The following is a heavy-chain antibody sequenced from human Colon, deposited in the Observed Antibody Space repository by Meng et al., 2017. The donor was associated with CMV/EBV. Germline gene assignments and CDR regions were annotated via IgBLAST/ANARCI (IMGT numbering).Heavy chain of an antibody. D-gene: IGHD3-10*01. CDR1: GFTFSKYS. CDR2: ISSSSSYI. J-gene: IGHJ5*02. CDR3: ARDSQGFTITNWLDP. Sequence: GESLKISCAASGFTFSKYSINWVRQAPGKGLEWVSSISSSSSYIYYADSVKGRFTISRDNAKNSLYLQMTSLRAEDTAVYYCARDSQGFTITNWLDPWGQGTLVTVPQ. V-gene: IGHV3-21*01.